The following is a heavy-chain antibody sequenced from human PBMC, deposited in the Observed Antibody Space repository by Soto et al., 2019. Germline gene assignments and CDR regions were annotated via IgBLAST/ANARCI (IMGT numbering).Heavy chain of an antibody. CDR3: ANGRATYGLLTHDY. V-gene: IGHV3-23*01. J-gene: IGHJ4*02. CDR1: GFSFRNYA. D-gene: IGHD3-9*01. CDR2: LTGSSSNT. Sequence: GGSLRLSCAASGFSFRNYAMSWVRQAPGKGLEWISTLTGSSSNTYYADSVKGRFAISRDNSRNTLYLQMHSLTAEDTAVYYCANGRATYGLLTHDYWGQGTLVTVSS.